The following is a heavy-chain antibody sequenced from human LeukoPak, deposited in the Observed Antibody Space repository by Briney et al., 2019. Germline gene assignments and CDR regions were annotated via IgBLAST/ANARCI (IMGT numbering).Heavy chain of an antibody. D-gene: IGHD3-22*01. CDR1: GGTFNNFA. CDR2: IIPMSGTA. J-gene: IGHJ4*02. Sequence: GASVKVSCKASGGTFNNFAISWVRQAPGQGLEWVGGIIPMSGTANYAQKFQGRVTITADESTSTAYMELSSLRSEDTAVYYCARERIKYYYDSSGIFDYWGQGTLVTVSS. CDR3: ARERIKYYYDSSGIFDY. V-gene: IGHV1-69*01.